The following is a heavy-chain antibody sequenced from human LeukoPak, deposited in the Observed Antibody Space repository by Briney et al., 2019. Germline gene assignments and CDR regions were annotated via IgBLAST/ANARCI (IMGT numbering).Heavy chain of an antibody. CDR1: GGSISSGGYY. J-gene: IGHJ4*02. Sequence: SQTLSLTCTVSGGSISSGGYYWSWIRQPPGRGLEWIGYIYHSGSTYYNPSLKSRVTISVDRSKNQFSLKLSSVTAADTAVYYCARYCIAAAGNVFDYWGQGTLVTVSS. CDR3: ARYCIAAAGNVFDY. D-gene: IGHD6-13*01. CDR2: IYHSGST. V-gene: IGHV4-30-2*01.